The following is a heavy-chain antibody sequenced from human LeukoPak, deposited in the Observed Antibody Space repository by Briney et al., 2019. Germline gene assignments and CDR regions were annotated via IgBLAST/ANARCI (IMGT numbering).Heavy chain of an antibody. J-gene: IGHJ4*02. V-gene: IGHV3-23*01. CDR2: ISGSGGGT. CDR3: AKGGGILPTAIRRYFDY. D-gene: IGHD2-2*02. CDR1: GFTFSNYA. Sequence: GGSLRLSCTASGFTFSNYAMSWVRQAPGKGLEWVSSISGSGGGTYYADSVKGRFTISRDNSKNTLYLQMNSLRAEDTATYYCAKGGGILPTAIRRYFDYWGQGTPVTVSS.